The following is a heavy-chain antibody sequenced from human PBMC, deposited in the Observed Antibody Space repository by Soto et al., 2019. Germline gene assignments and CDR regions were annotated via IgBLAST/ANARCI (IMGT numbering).Heavy chain of an antibody. V-gene: IGHV1-18*04. Sequence: ASVKVSCKTSGCTFASYGISGVRQAHGRLREWMVWISAYNGNTHYAQDFQGRVTMTTDTSTSTAYMELRRLRSDDPAVYYCARDGRVVAVTGTDHYYGMDVWGQGTTVTAP. J-gene: IGHJ6*02. D-gene: IGHD6-19*01. CDR3: ARDGRVVAVTGTDHYYGMDV. CDR2: ISAYNGNT. CDR1: GCTFASYG.